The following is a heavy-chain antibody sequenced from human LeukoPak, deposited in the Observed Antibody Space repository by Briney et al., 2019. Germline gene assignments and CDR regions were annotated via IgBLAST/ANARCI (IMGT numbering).Heavy chain of an antibody. Sequence: PSETLSLTCTVSGGSISSYYWSWIRQPPGKGLEWIGYIYYSGSPMYNPALTSRATMSVDTSENQFSLKLSSVTAADTAIYYCARRLTYCGGDCYRGYFDLWGRGTLVTVSS. J-gene: IGHJ2*01. V-gene: IGHV4-59*01. CDR3: ARRLTYCGGDCYRGYFDL. CDR2: IYYSGSP. D-gene: IGHD2-21*02. CDR1: GGSISSYY.